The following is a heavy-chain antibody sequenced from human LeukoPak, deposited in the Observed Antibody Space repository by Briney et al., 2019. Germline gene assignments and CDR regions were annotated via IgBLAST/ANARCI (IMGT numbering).Heavy chain of an antibody. CDR2: ISGSGAST. J-gene: IGHJ4*02. D-gene: IGHD6-13*01. V-gene: IGHV3-23*01. CDR1: GHIHRSYA. CDR3: ARPPFSSSWYYFDY. Sequence: GGSVRLSSASAGHIHRSYAMRWVGLALASAPHWVSAISGSGASTYYADSVKGRFTISRDNSKSTLYLQMNSLRAEDTAVYYCARPPFSSSWYYFDYWGQGTLVTVSS.